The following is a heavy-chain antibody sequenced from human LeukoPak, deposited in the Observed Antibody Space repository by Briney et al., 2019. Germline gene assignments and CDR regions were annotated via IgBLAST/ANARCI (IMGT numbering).Heavy chain of an antibody. CDR2: IKRDGSLT. Sequence: PGGSLRLSCAASGFAFSTYWMTWVRQAPGKGLEWVANIKRDGSLTHYVDSVKGRFTISRENAKNSLYLQMNSLRVDDSAVYYCAGDQSPQLDGIYYDALDIWGQGTMVTVAS. D-gene: IGHD1-26*01. J-gene: IGHJ3*02. V-gene: IGHV3-7*01. CDR3: AGDQSPQLDGIYYDALDI. CDR1: GFAFSTYW.